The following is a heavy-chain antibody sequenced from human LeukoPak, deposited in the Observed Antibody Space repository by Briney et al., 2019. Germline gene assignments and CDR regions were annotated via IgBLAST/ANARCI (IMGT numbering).Heavy chain of an antibody. CDR2: INPNSGGT. J-gene: IGHJ4*02. CDR1: GYTFTGYY. D-gene: IGHD3-10*01. V-gene: IGHV1-2*02. Sequence: ASVKVSCKASGYTFTGYYMHWVRQAPGRGLEWMGWINPNSGGTNYAQKFQGRVTMTRDTSISTAYMELSRLRSDDTAVYYCARGVGRYGSGSQKDYWGQGALVTVSS. CDR3: ARGVGRYGSGSQKDY.